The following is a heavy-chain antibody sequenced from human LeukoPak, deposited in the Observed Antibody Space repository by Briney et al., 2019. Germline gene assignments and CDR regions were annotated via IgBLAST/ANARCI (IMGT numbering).Heavy chain of an antibody. CDR3: APEGGSSYDY. Sequence: PGGSLRLSCAASGFTFSSYGMHWVRQAPGKGLEWVAVTWYDGGNRYYADSVKGRFTISKDNSKNTVDLQMNSLRAEDTALYFCAPEGGSSYDYWGQGTLVTVSS. J-gene: IGHJ4*02. V-gene: IGHV3-33*01. D-gene: IGHD5-18*01. CDR1: GFTFSSYG. CDR2: TWYDGGNR.